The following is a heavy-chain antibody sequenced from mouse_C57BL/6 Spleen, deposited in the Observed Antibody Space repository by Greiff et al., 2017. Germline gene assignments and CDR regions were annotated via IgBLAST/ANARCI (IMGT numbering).Heavy chain of an antibody. CDR1: GYTFTSYW. J-gene: IGHJ2*01. CDR3: ARGGVRQLYFDD. Sequence: QVQLQQPGAELVKPGASVKLSCKASGYTFTSYWMQWVKQRPGQGLEWIGEIDPSDSYTNYNQKFKGKAPLTVDTSSSTAYMHLSSLTSEDSAVYECARGGVRQLYFDDWGTGTTLTVSS. CDR2: IDPSDSYT. V-gene: IGHV1-50*01. D-gene: IGHD5-1*01.